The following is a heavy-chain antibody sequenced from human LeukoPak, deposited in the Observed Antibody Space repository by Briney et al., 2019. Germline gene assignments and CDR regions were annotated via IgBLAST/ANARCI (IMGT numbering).Heavy chain of an antibody. D-gene: IGHD3-22*01. CDR1: GDSMSSGDYY. V-gene: IGHV4-61*08. Sequence: PSETLSLTCSVSGDSMSSGDYYWSWIRQPPGKGLEWIGYIYYSGSTNYNPSLKSRVTISVDTSKNQFSLKLSSVTAADTAVYYCARRRYYYDSSGYEWFDPWGQGTLVTVSS. CDR3: ARRRYYYDSSGYEWFDP. CDR2: IYYSGST. J-gene: IGHJ5*02.